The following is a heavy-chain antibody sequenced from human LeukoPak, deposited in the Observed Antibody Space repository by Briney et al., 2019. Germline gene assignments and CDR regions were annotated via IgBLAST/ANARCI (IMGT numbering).Heavy chain of an antibody. V-gene: IGHV6-1*01. Sequence: SQTLSLTCAISGDSVSINSAAWNWIRQSPSRGLEWLGRTYYRSKWYNDYAVSVKSRITINPDTSKNQFSLQLNSVTPEDTAVYYCARGAVAGTWSYWYFDLWGRGTLVTVSS. CDR2: TYYRSKWYN. J-gene: IGHJ2*01. CDR3: ARGAVAGTWSYWYFDL. D-gene: IGHD6-19*01. CDR1: GDSVSINSAA.